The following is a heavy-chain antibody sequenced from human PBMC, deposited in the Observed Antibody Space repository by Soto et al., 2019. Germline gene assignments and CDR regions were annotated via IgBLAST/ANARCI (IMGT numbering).Heavy chain of an antibody. CDR2: ISDDDGRT. J-gene: IGHJ4*02. CDR3: ARGEATDF. V-gene: IGHV1-18*04. Sequence: SVKVSCKTSGYSFTSYGISWVRQAPGQGLEWMGWISDDDGRTNYAQKFQGRVTVTTDASTSTAYMELRSLRFDDTAVYYCARGEATDFWGQGTLVTVSS. CDR1: GYSFTSYG.